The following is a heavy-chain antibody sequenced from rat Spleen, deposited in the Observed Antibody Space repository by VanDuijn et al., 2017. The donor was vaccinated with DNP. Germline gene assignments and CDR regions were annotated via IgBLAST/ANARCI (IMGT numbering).Heavy chain of an antibody. CDR1: GFTFSAYY. CDR2: ISFDGGAT. J-gene: IGHJ3*01. D-gene: IGHD1-1*01. CDR3: ARPGYYSGGGFAY. V-gene: IGHV5-22*01. Sequence: EVQLVESGGGLVQPGRSLKLSCAASGFTFSAYYLAWVRQAPAKGLEWVAYISFDGGATYCGDSVKGRFTISRDNAKSTLYLQMNSLRSEDMATYYCARPGYYSGGGFAYWGQGTLVTVSS.